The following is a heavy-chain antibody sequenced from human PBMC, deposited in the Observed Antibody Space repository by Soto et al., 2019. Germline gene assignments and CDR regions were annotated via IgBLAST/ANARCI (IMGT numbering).Heavy chain of an antibody. CDR1: GFTFSIYA. J-gene: IGHJ4*02. CDR3: VKGEYYYDSSGYYPFDY. CDR2: ISINGGST. V-gene: IGHV3-64D*06. Sequence: PGGSLRLSFSASGFTFSIYAMHWVRQAPGKGLEYVSSISINGGSTHYADSVKGRFTISRDNSKNTQYLQMSSLRADDTALYYCVKGEYYYDSSGYYPFDYWGQGTLVTVSS. D-gene: IGHD3-22*01.